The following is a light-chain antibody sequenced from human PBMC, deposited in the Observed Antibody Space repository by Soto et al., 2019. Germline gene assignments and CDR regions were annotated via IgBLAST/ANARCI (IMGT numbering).Light chain of an antibody. J-gene: IGLJ1*01. CDR3: SSYTRTSTYV. CDR2: HVS. V-gene: IGLV2-14*01. Sequence: QSALTQPASVSGSPGQSITISCTGTSSDVGGYNYVSWYQQYPGKAPKLMIYHVSNRPSGVSNRFSGSQSGNSASLTISGLQPEDEADYYCSSYTRTSTYVFGTGTKLTVL. CDR1: SSDVGGYNY.